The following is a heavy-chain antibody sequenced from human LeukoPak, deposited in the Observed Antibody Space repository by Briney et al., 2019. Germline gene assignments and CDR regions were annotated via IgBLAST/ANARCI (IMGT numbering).Heavy chain of an antibody. Sequence: SETLSLTCTVSGGSISSYYWSWIRQPPGKGLEWIGYIYYSGSTNYNPSLKSRVTISVDTSKNQFSLKLSSVTAADTAVYYCAGGERNRLVPLFDYWGQGTLVTVSS. CDR1: GGSISSYY. V-gene: IGHV4-59*01. J-gene: IGHJ4*02. D-gene: IGHD1/OR15-1a*01. CDR3: AGGERNRLVPLFDY. CDR2: IYYSGST.